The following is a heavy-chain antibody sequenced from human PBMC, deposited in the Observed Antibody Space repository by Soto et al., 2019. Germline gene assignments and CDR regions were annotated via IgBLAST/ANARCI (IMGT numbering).Heavy chain of an antibody. V-gene: IGHV3-23*01. J-gene: IGHJ4*02. CDR2: ISGSGGST. Sequence: GGSLRLPCAASGFTFSSYAMSWVRQAPGKGLEWVSAISGSGGSTYYADSVKGRFTISRDNSKNTLYLQMSSLRAEDTAVYSCAKDRSGYPDYWGQGTLVTVSS. CDR1: GFTFSSYA. D-gene: IGHD3-22*01. CDR3: AKDRSGYPDY.